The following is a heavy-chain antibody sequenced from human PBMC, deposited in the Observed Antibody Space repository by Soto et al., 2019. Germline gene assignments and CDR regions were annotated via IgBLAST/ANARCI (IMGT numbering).Heavy chain of an antibody. CDR2: INAGNGDT. D-gene: IGHD1-26*01. J-gene: IGHJ4*02. Sequence: QVQLVQSGAEVKKPGASVKVSCKASGYTFTSYTIHWVRQAPGQRLEWMGCINAGNGDTKYSQNFQGRVTITRDTPASTAYMELSSLRSEDTAVYLCVRDRRELPKDYYFDYWGQGTLVTVSS. V-gene: IGHV1-3*01. CDR1: GYTFTSYT. CDR3: VRDRRELPKDYYFDY.